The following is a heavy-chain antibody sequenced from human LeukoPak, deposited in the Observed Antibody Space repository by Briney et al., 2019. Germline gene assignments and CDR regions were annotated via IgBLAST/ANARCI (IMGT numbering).Heavy chain of an antibody. V-gene: IGHV1-69*01. J-gene: IGHJ6*02. CDR1: GGTFSSYA. CDR3: ARNLDRSYYDFWSGYYVGMDV. D-gene: IGHD3-3*01. Sequence: GASVTVSCKASGGTFSSYAISWVRQAPGQGLEWMGGIIPIFGTANYAQKFQGRVTITADESTSTAYMELSSLRSEDTAVYYCARNLDRSYYDFWSGYYVGMDVWGQGTTVTVSS. CDR2: IIPIFGTA.